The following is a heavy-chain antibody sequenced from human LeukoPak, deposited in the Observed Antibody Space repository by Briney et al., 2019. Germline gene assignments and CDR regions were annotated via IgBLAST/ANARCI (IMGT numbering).Heavy chain of an antibody. V-gene: IGHV3-23*01. J-gene: IGHJ5*02. CDR3: AKDNDILTGYNWFDP. Sequence: GGSLRLSCAASGFTFSSYAMSWVRQAPGKGLEWVSAISGSGGSTYYADSVKGRFTISRDNSKNTLYLQMNSLRAEDTAVYYCAKDNDILTGYNWFDPWGQGNLVTVSS. D-gene: IGHD3-9*01. CDR1: GFTFSSYA. CDR2: ISGSGGST.